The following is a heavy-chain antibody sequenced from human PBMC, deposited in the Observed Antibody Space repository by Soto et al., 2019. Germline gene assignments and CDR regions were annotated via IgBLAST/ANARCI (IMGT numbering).Heavy chain of an antibody. CDR2: MNSDRRTT. J-gene: IGHJ4*02. Sequence: GGSLRLSCAASGFNFGNNWMHWVRQAPGKGLEWVSRMNSDRRTTNYADSVKGRFTVSRDNAKNTLYLQMNSLRAEDTAVYYCATAEVDYWGPGTLVTVSS. V-gene: IGHV3-74*01. CDR3: ATAEVDY. CDR1: GFNFGNNW.